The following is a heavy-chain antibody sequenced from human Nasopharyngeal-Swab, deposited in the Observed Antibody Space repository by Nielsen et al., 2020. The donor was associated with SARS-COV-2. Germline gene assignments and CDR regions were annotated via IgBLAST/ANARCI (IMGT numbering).Heavy chain of an antibody. Sequence: SETLSLTCAVSGASMSSVTYYWSWIRQPAGQALEWIGRIDSRGSTNYNPSLKSRLSISMDTSKNQFSLKLSSVTAADTATYYCARDRYSNYYYYGMDVWGQGTTVTVSS. CDR3: ARDRYSNYYYYGMDV. CDR1: GASMSSVTYY. V-gene: IGHV4-61*02. CDR2: IDSRGST. D-gene: IGHD4-11*01. J-gene: IGHJ6*02.